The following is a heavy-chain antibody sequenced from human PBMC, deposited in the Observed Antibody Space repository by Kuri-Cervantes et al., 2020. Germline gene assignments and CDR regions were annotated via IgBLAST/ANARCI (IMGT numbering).Heavy chain of an antibody. CDR2: INPNSGGT. J-gene: IGHJ5*02. V-gene: IGHV1-2*02. CDR3: ARGDDLRGYSYGFNWFDP. D-gene: IGHD5-18*01. Sequence: ASVKVSCKASGYTFTGYYMHWVRQAPGQGLEWMGWINPNSGGTNYAQKFQGRVTMTRDTSISTAYMEPSSLRSEDTAVYYCARGDDLRGYSYGFNWFDPWGQGTLVTVSS. CDR1: GYTFTGYY.